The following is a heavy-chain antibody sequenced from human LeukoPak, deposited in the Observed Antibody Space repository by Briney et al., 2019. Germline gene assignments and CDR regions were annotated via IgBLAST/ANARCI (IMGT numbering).Heavy chain of an antibody. CDR1: GGSFSGYY. D-gene: IGHD6-13*01. J-gene: IGHJ5*02. Sequence: PSETLSLTCAVYGGSFSGYYWSWIRQPPGKGLEWIGEINHSGSTNYNPSLKSRVTMSVDTSKNQFSLKLSSVTAADTAVYYCARGRQQQLVRVIGWFDPWGQGTLVTVSS. V-gene: IGHV4-34*01. CDR3: ARGRQQQLVRVIGWFDP. CDR2: INHSGST.